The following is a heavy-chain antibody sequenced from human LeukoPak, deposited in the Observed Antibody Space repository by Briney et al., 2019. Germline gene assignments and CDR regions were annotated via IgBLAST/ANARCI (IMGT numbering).Heavy chain of an antibody. D-gene: IGHD4-23*01. CDR2: IYTSGST. CDR3: AREVYGGNHNWFDP. J-gene: IGHJ5*02. CDR1: GGSISSGSYY. Sequence: SETLSLTCTVSGGSISSGSYYWSWIRQPAGKGLEWIGRIYTSGSTNYNPSLKSRVTISVDTSKNQFSLKLSSVTAADTAVYYCAREVYGGNHNWFDPWGQGTLVTVSS. V-gene: IGHV4-61*02.